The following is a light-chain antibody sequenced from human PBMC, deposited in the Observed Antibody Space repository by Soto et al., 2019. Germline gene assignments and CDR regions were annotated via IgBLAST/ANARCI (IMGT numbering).Light chain of an antibody. CDR1: QAVSSW. Sequence: DIQMTQSPSSVSASVGDRVTITCRASQAVSSWLAWYQQKPGKAPKLLIYAASSLQTGVPSRFSGSGFATDFTLTISSLQPEDSARYYCQQANSFPFTFGGGTKVEI. J-gene: IGKJ4*01. V-gene: IGKV1D-12*01. CDR3: QQANSFPFT. CDR2: AAS.